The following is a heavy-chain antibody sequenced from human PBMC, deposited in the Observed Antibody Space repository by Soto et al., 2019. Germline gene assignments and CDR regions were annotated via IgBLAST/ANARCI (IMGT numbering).Heavy chain of an antibody. CDR1: GGSISSGGYY. Sequence: QVQLQASGPGLVTPSQTLSLTCPVSGGSISSGGYYWSWIRQHPGKGLEWIGYIYYSGSTYYNPARKSRVTISVDTSKNQCSLKLSSVTAADTAVDYCARCSGGSCYLIDYWGQGTLVTVSS. D-gene: IGHD2-15*01. J-gene: IGHJ4*02. V-gene: IGHV4-31*03. CDR3: ARCSGGSCYLIDY. CDR2: IYYSGST.